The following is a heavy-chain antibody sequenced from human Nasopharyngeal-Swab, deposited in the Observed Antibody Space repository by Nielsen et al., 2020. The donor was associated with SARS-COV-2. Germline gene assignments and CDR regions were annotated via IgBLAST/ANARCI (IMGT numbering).Heavy chain of an antibody. CDR2: ISAYNGNT. V-gene: IGHV1-18*01. CDR3: ARDYYDSSGYYYDAFDI. J-gene: IGHJ3*02. Sequence: WVRQAPGQGLEWMGWISAYNGNTNYAQKLQGRVTMTTDTSTSTAYMELRSLRSDDTAAYYCARDYYDSSGYYYDAFDIWGQGTMVTVSS. D-gene: IGHD3-22*01.